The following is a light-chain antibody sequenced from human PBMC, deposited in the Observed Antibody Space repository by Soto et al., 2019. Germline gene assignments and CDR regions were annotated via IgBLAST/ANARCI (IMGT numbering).Light chain of an antibody. J-gene: IGKJ5*01. CDR2: AAS. Sequence: DILMTEVPSSVVASVGDSVAIPGRASQGISSSLAWYQQKPGKAPKLLIYAASSWQSGVPSRFSGSGSGTDFTLTISSLQPEDFATYYCQQANSFPITFGQGTRLEIK. V-gene: IGKV1-12*01. CDR1: QGISSS. CDR3: QQANSFPIT.